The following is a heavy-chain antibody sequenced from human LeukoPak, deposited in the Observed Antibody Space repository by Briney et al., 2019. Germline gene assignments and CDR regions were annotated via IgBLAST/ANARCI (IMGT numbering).Heavy chain of an antibody. CDR3: ARQLRYFDWPKPLDV. D-gene: IGHD3-9*01. Sequence: SETLSLTCAVSGYSISSGYYWGWIRQPAGKGLEWIGSIYHSGSTYYNPSLKSRVTISVDTSKNQFSLKLSSVTAADTAVYYCARQLRYFDWPKPLDVWGKGTTVTVSS. CDR1: GYSISSGYY. J-gene: IGHJ6*04. CDR2: IYHSGST. V-gene: IGHV4-38-2*01.